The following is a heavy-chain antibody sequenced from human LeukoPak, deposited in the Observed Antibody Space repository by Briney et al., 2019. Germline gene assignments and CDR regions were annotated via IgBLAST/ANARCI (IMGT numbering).Heavy chain of an antibody. J-gene: IGHJ4*02. CDR1: GFTFSSSW. V-gene: IGHV3-74*01. CDR3: AKASGSGSYSDY. Sequence: GGSLRLSCAVSGFTFSSSWMHWVRQAPGKGLVWVSHIKTDGSTTAYADSVKGRFTISRDNAKNTLYLQMNSLRAEDTAVYYCAKASGSGSYSDYWGQGTLVTVSS. D-gene: IGHD3-10*01. CDR2: IKTDGSTT.